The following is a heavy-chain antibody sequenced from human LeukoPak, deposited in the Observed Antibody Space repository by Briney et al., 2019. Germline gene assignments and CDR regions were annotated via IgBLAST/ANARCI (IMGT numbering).Heavy chain of an antibody. CDR2: ISAYNGNT. Sequence: ASVKVSCKASGYTFTSYGISWVRQAPGQGLEWMGWISAYNGNTNYAQKLQGRVTMTTDTSTSTAYMELRSLRSDDTAVYYCARDPEVWFGELGYSYYGMDVWGQGTLVTVSS. D-gene: IGHD3-10*01. V-gene: IGHV1-18*01. J-gene: IGHJ6*02. CDR1: GYTFTSYG. CDR3: ARDPEVWFGELGYSYYGMDV.